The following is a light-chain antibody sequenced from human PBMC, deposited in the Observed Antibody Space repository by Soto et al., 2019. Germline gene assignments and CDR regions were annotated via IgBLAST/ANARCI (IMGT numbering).Light chain of an antibody. Sequence: EIVLTQSPGTLSLSPGERATLSCRASQSVSSSSLAWYQQKRGQAPRLLIHGASNRATGIPDRFSGSGSGTDFTLSISRLEAGDFAVYYCQQYGGSPRTFGQGTKVEVK. J-gene: IGKJ1*01. CDR2: GAS. CDR3: QQYGGSPRT. V-gene: IGKV3-20*01. CDR1: QSVSSSS.